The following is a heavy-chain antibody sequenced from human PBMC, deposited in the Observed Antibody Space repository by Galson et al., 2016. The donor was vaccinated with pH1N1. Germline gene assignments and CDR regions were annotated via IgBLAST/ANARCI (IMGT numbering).Heavy chain of an antibody. J-gene: IGHJ3*01. D-gene: IGHD3-3*01. CDR2: IYYSGST. V-gene: IGHV4-31*03. Sequence: TLSLTCTVSGGSISGHDSYWSWIRQHPGRGLEWIGHIYYSGSTYYNPSLESRLTISVDTSKSQFSLNLTSVTAADTAVYYCARRFLERLEGLQSDALDFWGQGTMVTVAS. CDR1: GGSISGHDSY. CDR3: ARRFLERLEGLQSDALDF.